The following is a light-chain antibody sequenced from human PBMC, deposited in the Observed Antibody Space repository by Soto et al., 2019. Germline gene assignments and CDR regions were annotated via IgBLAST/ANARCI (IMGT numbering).Light chain of an antibody. CDR2: AAS. Sequence: DIQMTQSPSFVSASVGDGVTITCRASQRVSTWLAWCQQRPGKAPKLLIYAASTSQSGVPSRFRGSGSGTDFTLTISSLQTDDFATYYCQQANTFPLTFGGGTKV. V-gene: IGKV1-12*01. J-gene: IGKJ4*01. CDR1: QRVSTW. CDR3: QQANTFPLT.